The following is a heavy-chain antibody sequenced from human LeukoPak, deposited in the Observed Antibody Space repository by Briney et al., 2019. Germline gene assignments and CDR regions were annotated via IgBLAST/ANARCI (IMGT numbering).Heavy chain of an antibody. CDR3: ARCSGELSAYYYYGMDV. J-gene: IGHJ6*02. CDR2: ISSNGGST. V-gene: IGHV3-64*01. Sequence: PGGSLRLSCAASGFTFSSYAMHWVRQAPGKGLEYVSAISSNGGSTYYANSVKGRFTISRDNSKNTLYLQMGSLRAEDMAVYYCARCSGELSAYYYYGMDVWGQGTTVTVSS. CDR1: GFTFSSYA. D-gene: IGHD3-16*02.